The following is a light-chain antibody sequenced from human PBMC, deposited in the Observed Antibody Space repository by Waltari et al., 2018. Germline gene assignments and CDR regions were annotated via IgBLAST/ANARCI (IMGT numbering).Light chain of an antibody. CDR2: EAS. Sequence: DIQMTQSPSTLSASVGDRVTITCRASQSINSRLAWLQQKPGKAPKLLIYEASSLESGFPSRFSGSGSGTYFTLTISSLQPDDFATYYCQQYYIYWTFGQGTKLEIK. CDR3: QQYYIYWT. V-gene: IGKV1-5*03. J-gene: IGKJ1*01. CDR1: QSINSR.